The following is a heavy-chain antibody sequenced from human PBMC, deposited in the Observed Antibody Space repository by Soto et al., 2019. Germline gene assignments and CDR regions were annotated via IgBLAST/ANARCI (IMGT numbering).Heavy chain of an antibody. Sequence: GVSLRLSCTVSGLTVSYKYMSWFRQAPGKGLEWVAVIYSGGSTHYADSVKGRFTISRHNSKNTLYLQMNSLRAEDTAVYYCARGSHYDSRGYRDYWGQGT. J-gene: IGHJ4*02. CDR2: IYSGGST. CDR3: ARGSHYDSRGYRDY. CDR1: GLTVSYKY. D-gene: IGHD3-22*01. V-gene: IGHV3-53*04.